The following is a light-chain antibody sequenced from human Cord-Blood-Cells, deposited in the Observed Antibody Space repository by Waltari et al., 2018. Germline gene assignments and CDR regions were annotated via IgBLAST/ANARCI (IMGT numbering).Light chain of an antibody. Sequence: DIQMTQSPSSLSASVRDRVTITCHSSQDISNYLHWYQQKPGKAPKLLIYDASKLATGVPSRFSGSGSGTDFTFTISSLQPEDIATYYCQQYDNLPLTFGGGTKVEIK. V-gene: IGKV1-33*01. J-gene: IGKJ4*01. CDR3: QQYDNLPLT. CDR2: DAS. CDR1: QDISNY.